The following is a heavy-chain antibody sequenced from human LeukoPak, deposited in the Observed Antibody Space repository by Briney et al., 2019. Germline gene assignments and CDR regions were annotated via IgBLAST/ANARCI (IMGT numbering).Heavy chain of an antibody. V-gene: IGHV1-8*01. D-gene: IGHD3-10*01. CDR1: GYTFTSYD. CDR2: MNPNSGNT. J-gene: IGHJ4*02. CDR3: ARAEGYYGSGSSYYFDY. Sequence: ASVKVSCKASGYTFTSYDINWVRQATGQGLEWMGWMNPNSGNTGYAQKFQGRVTMTRNTSISTAYMELSSLRSEDTAVYYCARAEGYYGSGSSYYFDYWGQGTLVTVSS.